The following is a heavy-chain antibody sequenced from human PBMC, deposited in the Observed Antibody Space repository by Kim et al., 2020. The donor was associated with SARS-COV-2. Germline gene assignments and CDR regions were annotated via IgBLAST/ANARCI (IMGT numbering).Heavy chain of an antibody. Sequence: DSVKGRFTISRENAKNSVYLQMNSLRAEDTALYYCAKDISVKVRDHGMDVWGQGTTVIVSS. CDR3: AKDISVKVRDHGMDV. J-gene: IGHJ6*02. D-gene: IGHD3-10*01. V-gene: IGHV3-9*01.